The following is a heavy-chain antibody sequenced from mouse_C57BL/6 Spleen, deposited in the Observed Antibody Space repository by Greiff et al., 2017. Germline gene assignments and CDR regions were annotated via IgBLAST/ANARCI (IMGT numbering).Heavy chain of an antibody. J-gene: IGHJ4*01. CDR3: ARIDYGDAMDY. Sequence: QVQLQQSGAELVKPGASVKLSCKASGYTFTSYWMHWVKPRPGQGLEWIGMIHPNSGSTNYNEKFKSKATLTVDKSSSTAYMQLSSLTSEDSAVYYCARIDYGDAMDYWGQGTSVTVSS. CDR2: IHPNSGST. CDR1: GYTFTSYW. V-gene: IGHV1-64*01. D-gene: IGHD2-4*01.